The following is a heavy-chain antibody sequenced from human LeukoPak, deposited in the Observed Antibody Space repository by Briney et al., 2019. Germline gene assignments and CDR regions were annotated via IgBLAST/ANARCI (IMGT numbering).Heavy chain of an antibody. CDR1: GYTFTSYG. CDR2: ISAYNGNT. D-gene: IGHD3-9*01. Sequence: ASVKVSCKASGYTFTSYGISWVRQAPGQGLEWMGWISAYNGNTNYAQKLQGRVTMTTDTSTSTAYMELRSLRSDDTAVYYCARVTRNYDILTGYYSYQDYWGQGTLVTVSS. CDR3: ARVTRNYDILTGYYSYQDY. J-gene: IGHJ4*02. V-gene: IGHV1-18*01.